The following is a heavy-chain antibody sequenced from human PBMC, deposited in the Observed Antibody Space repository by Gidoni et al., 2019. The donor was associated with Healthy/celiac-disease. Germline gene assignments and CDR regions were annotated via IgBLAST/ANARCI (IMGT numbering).Heavy chain of an antibody. J-gene: IGHJ3*02. Sequence: QVQLVPSGAEVKKPGSSVKVSCKASGGTFSSYTISWVRQAPGQGLEWMGRIIPILGIANYAQKFQGRVTITADKSTSTAYMELSSLRSEDTAVYYCARALRIAAQPFDAFDIWGQGTMVTVSS. CDR1: GGTFSSYT. CDR2: IIPILGIA. D-gene: IGHD6-13*01. V-gene: IGHV1-69*02. CDR3: ARALRIAAQPFDAFDI.